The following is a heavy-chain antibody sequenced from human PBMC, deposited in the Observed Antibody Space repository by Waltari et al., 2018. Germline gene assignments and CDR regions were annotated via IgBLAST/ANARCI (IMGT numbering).Heavy chain of an antibody. CDR3: ARGGSGGSLDF. Sequence: EVQLVESGGALVQRGGSLGLSCAVSGVYCQYFWVYWVRQTPGKGLVWVSHIDNERRTTIYADSVKGRFTISKDDAKNMLYLEMNSLRVDDTAIYYCARGGSGGSLDFWGQGTLVTVSS. D-gene: IGHD2-15*01. V-gene: IGHV3-74*01. CDR1: GVYCQYFW. J-gene: IGHJ4*02. CDR2: IDNERRTT.